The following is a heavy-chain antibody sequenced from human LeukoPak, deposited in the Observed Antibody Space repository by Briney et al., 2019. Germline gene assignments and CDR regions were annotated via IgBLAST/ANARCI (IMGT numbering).Heavy chain of an antibody. J-gene: IGHJ4*02. D-gene: IGHD2-2*01. CDR3: ARDHYCSSTSCYIDY. CDR1: GFTFSSYG. V-gene: IGHV3-30*19. CDR2: IWYDGSNK. Sequence: GGSLRLSCAASGFTFSSYGMHWVRQAPGKGLEWVAVIWYDGSNKYYADSVKGRFTISRDNSKNTLYLQMNSLRAEDTAVYYCARDHYCSSTSCYIDYWGQGTLVTVSS.